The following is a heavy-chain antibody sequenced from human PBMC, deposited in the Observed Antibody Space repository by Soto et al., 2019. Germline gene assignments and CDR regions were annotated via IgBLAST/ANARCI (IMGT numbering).Heavy chain of an antibody. CDR3: ARGDTMIVVDPSGWYFDL. J-gene: IGHJ2*01. CDR1: GDSVSSNSAA. CDR2: TYYRSKWYN. D-gene: IGHD3-22*01. Sequence: SQTLSLTCAISGDSVSSNSAAWNWIRQSPSRGLEWLGRTYYRSKWYNDYAVSVKSRITINPDTSKNQFSLQLNSVTPEDTAVYYCARGDTMIVVDPSGWYFDLWGRGTLVTVSS. V-gene: IGHV6-1*01.